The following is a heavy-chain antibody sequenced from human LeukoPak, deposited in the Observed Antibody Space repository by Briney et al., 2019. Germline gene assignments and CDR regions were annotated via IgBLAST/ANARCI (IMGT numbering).Heavy chain of an antibody. J-gene: IGHJ4*02. Sequence: SETLSLTCTVSGGTINSYYWSWLRQPPGKGMEWIGFIYYSGSSNYNPSLKRRVTMSVDTSKNQFSLKLSSVTAADTAVYYCARGFRHSAVAGPYWGQGTPVTVSS. V-gene: IGHV4-59*01. CDR1: GGTINSYY. D-gene: IGHD6-19*01. CDR2: IYYSGSS. CDR3: ARGFRHSAVAGPY.